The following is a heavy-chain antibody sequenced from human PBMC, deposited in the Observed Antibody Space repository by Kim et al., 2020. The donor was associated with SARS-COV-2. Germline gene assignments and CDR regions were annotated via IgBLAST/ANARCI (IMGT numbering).Heavy chain of an antibody. D-gene: IGHD1-26*01. V-gene: IGHV3-11*06. CDR1: GFTFSNYY. CDR2: ISGSSSYT. Sequence: GGSLRLSCAASGFTFSNYYMSWIRQAPGKGLEWVSYISGSSSYTNYADSVKGRFTISRDNDKNSLYLQMNILRAEDTAVYYCGGRELILDYWGQGTLVTVSS. CDR3: GGRELILDY. J-gene: IGHJ4*02.